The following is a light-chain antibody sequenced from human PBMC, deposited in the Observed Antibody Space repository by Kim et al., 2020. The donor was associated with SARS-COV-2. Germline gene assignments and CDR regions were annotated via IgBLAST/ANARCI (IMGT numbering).Light chain of an antibody. Sequence: SVGDRAPITGGASPIIISWLAWFRQTPGKAPYLLIYKASSLVSGVPSRFIGSGSGTEFTLTISSLQPDDFATYYCQQYDSSPWTFGQGTKVEIK. J-gene: IGKJ1*01. CDR3: QQYDSSPWT. CDR2: KAS. CDR1: PIIISW. V-gene: IGKV1-5*03.